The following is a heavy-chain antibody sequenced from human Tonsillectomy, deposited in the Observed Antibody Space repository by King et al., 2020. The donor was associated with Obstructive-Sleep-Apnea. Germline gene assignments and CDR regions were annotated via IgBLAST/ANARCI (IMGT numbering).Heavy chain of an antibody. V-gene: IGHV3-30*02. CDR2: MENDEGGK. CDR3: AKDYSSWYNYYAMDV. Sequence: VQLLESGGGVGQPGGSLRSSWAAAGFIVRSYGLKWVRQAPGKGLECVACMENDEGGKNDADSGRGRFTISRDNSKHTLFMQMSSLRAEDTAVYYCAKDYSSWYNYYAMDVWGQGTTVIVSS. CDR1: GFIVRSYG. D-gene: IGHD6-13*01. J-gene: IGHJ6*02.